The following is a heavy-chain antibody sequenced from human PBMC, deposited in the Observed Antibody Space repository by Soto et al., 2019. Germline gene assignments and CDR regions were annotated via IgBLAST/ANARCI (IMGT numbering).Heavy chain of an antibody. CDR3: ARFPPFGVVPGFDY. CDR2: ISSISSTI. Sequence: EVQLVEPGGGLVQPGGSLRLSCAASGFTFSSYSMNWVRQAPGKGLEWVSYISSISSTIYYADSVKGRFTISRDNAKNSLYLQMNSLRAEDTAVYYCARFPPFGVVPGFDYWGQGTLVTVSS. V-gene: IGHV3-48*01. D-gene: IGHD3-3*01. J-gene: IGHJ4*02. CDR1: GFTFSSYS.